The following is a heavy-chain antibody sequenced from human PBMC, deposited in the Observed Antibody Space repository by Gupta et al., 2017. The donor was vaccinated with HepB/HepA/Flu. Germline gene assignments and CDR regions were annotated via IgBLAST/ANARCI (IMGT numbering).Heavy chain of an antibody. J-gene: IGHJ5*02. CDR1: GCTFSSYA. D-gene: IGHD3-3*01. CDR3: ASSPVYGDFWSGPYNWFDP. V-gene: IGHV1-69*01. CDR2: IIPIFGTA. Sequence: QVQLVQSGAEVKKPGSSVKVSCKASGCTFSSYAISWVRQAPGQGLEWMGGIIPIFGTANYAQKFQGRVTITADESTSTAYMELSSLRSEDTAGYYCASSPVYGDFWSGPYNWFDPWGQGTLVTVSS.